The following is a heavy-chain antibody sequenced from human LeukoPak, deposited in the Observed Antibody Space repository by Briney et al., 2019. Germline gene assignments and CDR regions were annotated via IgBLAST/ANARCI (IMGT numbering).Heavy chain of an antibody. D-gene: IGHD3-9*01. CDR3: ARRDFYYYYMDV. CDR2: IYTSGSA. J-gene: IGHJ6*03. Sequence: SETLSLTCAVYGGSFSGYYWTWIRRPPGKGLEWIGYIYTSGSANYNPSLKSRVTISVDTSKNQFSLKLSSVTAADTAVYYCARRDFYYYYMDVWGKGTTVTVSS. V-gene: IGHV4-4*09. CDR1: GGSFSGYY.